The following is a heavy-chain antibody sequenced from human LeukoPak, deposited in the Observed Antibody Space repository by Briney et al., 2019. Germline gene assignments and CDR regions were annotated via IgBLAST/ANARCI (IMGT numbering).Heavy chain of an antibody. CDR1: GFTFSSYA. CDR3: AKEGGQWLALPKNYFDY. Sequence: GGSLGLSCAASGFTFSSYAMSWVRQAPGKGLEWVSAISGSGGSTYYADSVKGRFTVSRDNSKNTLYLQMNSLRAEDTAVYYCAKEGGQWLALPKNYFDYWGQGTLVTVSS. V-gene: IGHV3-23*01. CDR2: ISGSGGST. D-gene: IGHD6-19*01. J-gene: IGHJ4*02.